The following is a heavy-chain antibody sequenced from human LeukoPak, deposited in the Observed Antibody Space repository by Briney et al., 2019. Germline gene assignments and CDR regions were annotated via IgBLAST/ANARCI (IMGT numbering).Heavy chain of an antibody. V-gene: IGHV3-30*18. J-gene: IGHJ4*02. CDR2: ISYDGSNK. D-gene: IGHD6-13*01. CDR1: GFTFSSYG. Sequence: GGSLRLSCAASGFTFSSYGMHWVRQAPGKGLEWVAVISYDGSNKYYADSVKGRFTISRDDSKNTLYLQMNSLRAEDTAVYYCAKDLPVGIAAAGTENYWGQGTLVTVSS. CDR3: AKDLPVGIAAAGTENY.